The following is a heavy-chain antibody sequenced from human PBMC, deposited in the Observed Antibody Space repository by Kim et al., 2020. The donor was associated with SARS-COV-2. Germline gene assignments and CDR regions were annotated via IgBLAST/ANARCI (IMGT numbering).Heavy chain of an antibody. J-gene: IGHJ6*02. CDR1: GYTFTSYA. CDR3: ARWDYYGSGSTDGMDV. Sequence: ASVKVSCKASGYTFTSYAMHWVRQAPGQRLEWMGWINAGNGNTKYSQKFQGRVTITRDTSASTAYMELSSLRSEDTAVYYCARWDYYGSGSTDGMDVWGQGTTVTASS. CDR2: INAGNGNT. V-gene: IGHV1-3*01. D-gene: IGHD3-10*01.